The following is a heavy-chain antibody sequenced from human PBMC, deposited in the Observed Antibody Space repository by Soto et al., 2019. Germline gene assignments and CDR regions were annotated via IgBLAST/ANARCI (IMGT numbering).Heavy chain of an antibody. D-gene: IGHD5-18*01. CDR1: GGSISSYY. CDR2: IYYSGST. J-gene: IGHJ4*02. Sequence: SETLSLTCTVSGGSISSYYWSWIRQPPGKGLEWIGYIYYSGSTYHNPSLKGRVTISVDTSKNQFSLRLSSVTAADTAVYYCARAPDIAMATVFDYWGQGTLVTVSS. V-gene: IGHV4-59*01. CDR3: ARAPDIAMATVFDY.